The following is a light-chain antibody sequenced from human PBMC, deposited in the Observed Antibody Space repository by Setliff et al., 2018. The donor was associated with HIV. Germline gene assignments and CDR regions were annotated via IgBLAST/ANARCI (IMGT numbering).Light chain of an antibody. J-gene: IGLJ1*01. CDR2: QLI. CDR3: SASRPSRTLVV. V-gene: IGLV2-14*01. Sequence: SVLTQPASVSGSPGQSITISCTGTNSDIGGYNYVSWYQQLPGEAPKLIIFQLINRPSGVSDRFSGSKSGNTASLTISGLQAEDEADYYCSASRPSRTLVVFGTGTKVTVL. CDR1: NSDIGGYNY.